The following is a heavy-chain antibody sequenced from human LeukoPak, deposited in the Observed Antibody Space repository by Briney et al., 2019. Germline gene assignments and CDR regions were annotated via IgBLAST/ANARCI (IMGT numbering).Heavy chain of an antibody. V-gene: IGHV3-66*01. Sequence: PGGSLRLSCAASEFSVGSNYMTWVRQAPGKGLEWVSLIYSGGSTYYADSVKGRFTISRDNSKNTLYLQMNSLRAEDTAVYYCAKDMDIVATALDYWGQGTLVTVSS. CDR2: IYSGGST. CDR1: EFSVGSNY. D-gene: IGHD5-12*01. J-gene: IGHJ4*02. CDR3: AKDMDIVATALDY.